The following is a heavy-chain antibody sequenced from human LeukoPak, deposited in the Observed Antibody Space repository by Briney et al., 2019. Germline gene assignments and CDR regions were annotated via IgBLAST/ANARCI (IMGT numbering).Heavy chain of an antibody. D-gene: IGHD4-17*01. CDR2: INPDGTTT. CDR1: GFTFSSYW. CDR3: VRIATVTTPDY. Sequence: GGSLRLSCAASGFTFSSYWMHWVRQLLGKGLVWVSRINPDGTTTNYADSVKGRFTISRDNAKNTLYLQMNSLTVEDTALYYCVRIATVTTPDYWGQGTLVTVSS. J-gene: IGHJ4*02. V-gene: IGHV3-74*01.